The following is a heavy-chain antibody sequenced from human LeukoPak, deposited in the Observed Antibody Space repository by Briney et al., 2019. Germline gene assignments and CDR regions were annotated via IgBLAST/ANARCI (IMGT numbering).Heavy chain of an antibody. J-gene: IGHJ4*02. CDR1: GFTFSDFY. V-gene: IGHV3-11*04. CDR3: ARDRVGHDYRYYFDY. CDR2: ISTTGYTI. Sequence: GGSLRLSCEASGFTFSDFYMSWIRQAPGQGLEWLSYISTTGYTIYYADSVKGRFTISRDNTQNSLFLQMDSLRVEDTAVYYCARDRVGHDYRYYFDYWGQGTLVTVSS. D-gene: IGHD4-11*01.